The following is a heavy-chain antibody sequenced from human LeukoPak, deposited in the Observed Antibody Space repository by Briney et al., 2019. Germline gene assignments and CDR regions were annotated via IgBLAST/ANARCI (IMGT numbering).Heavy chain of an antibody. D-gene: IGHD2-15*01. Sequence: GASVKVSCKASGYTFTSYDISWVRQAPGQGLEWMGGIIPIFGTANYAQKFQGRVTITADESTSTAYMELSSLRSEDTAVYYCASGCSGGSCTFDYWGQGTLVTVSS. CDR3: ASGCSGGSCTFDY. V-gene: IGHV1-69*13. J-gene: IGHJ4*02. CDR2: IIPIFGTA. CDR1: GYTFTSYD.